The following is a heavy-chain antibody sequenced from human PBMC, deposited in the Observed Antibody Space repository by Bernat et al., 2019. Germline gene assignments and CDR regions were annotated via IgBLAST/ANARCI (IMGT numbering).Heavy chain of an antibody. CDR3: ARSVRDDSSGLFGY. V-gene: IGHV1-69*02. D-gene: IGHD3-22*01. J-gene: IGHJ4*02. CDR2: IIPILGIA. Sequence: QVQLVQSGAEVKKPGSSVKVSCKASGGTFSSYTISWVRQAPGQGLGWMGRIIPILGIANYAQKFQRRVTITADQSTSTAYMELSSLRSEDTAVYYCARSVRDDSSGLFGYWGQGTLVTVSS. CDR1: GGTFSSYT.